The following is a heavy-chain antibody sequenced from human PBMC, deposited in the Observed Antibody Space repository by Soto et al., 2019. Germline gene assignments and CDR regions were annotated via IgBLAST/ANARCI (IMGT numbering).Heavy chain of an antibody. V-gene: IGHV1-2*02. CDR2: INPNSGDT. Sequence: ASVKVSCKASGYAFTGYYVHWVRQAPGQGLEWMGWINPNSGDTYLAQRFQGRVTMNRDTSIGTAYMELRGLTSDDTAEYYCAKGGAIVAAGTRVYLYNAMDVWGQGTTVTVSS. CDR3: AKGGAIVAAGTRVYLYNAMDV. D-gene: IGHD1-26*01. J-gene: IGHJ6*02. CDR1: GYAFTGYY.